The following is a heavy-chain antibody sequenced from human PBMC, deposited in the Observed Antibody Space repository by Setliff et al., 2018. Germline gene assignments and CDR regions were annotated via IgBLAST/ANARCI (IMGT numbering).Heavy chain of an antibody. CDR3: ARSMGDYGDYIEDAFDI. V-gene: IGHV4-31*02. Sequence: SETLSLTCTVSGGSVSDSTYYWGWVRQHPGKGLEWIGNIYNSGNTHYNPSLKSRVTISVDTSKNQLSLKLSSVTAADTAVYYCARSMGDYGDYIEDAFDIWGQGAMVTVSS. D-gene: IGHD4-17*01. CDR2: IYNSGNT. J-gene: IGHJ3*02. CDR1: GGSVSDSTYY.